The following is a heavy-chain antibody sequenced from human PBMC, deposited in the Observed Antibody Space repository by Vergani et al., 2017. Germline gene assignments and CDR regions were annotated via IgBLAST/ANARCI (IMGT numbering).Heavy chain of an antibody. Sequence: QLQLQESGPGLVKPSETLSLTCTVSGGSISSSSYYWGWIRQPPGKGLEWIGSIYYSGSTYYNPSLKSRVTISVDTSKNQFSLKLSSVTAADSAVYYCSRHSGSIRIAFDIWGQGTMVTVSS. J-gene: IGHJ3*02. CDR3: SRHSGSIRIAFDI. V-gene: IGHV4-39*01. CDR1: GGSISSSSYY. D-gene: IGHD1-26*01. CDR2: IYYSGST.